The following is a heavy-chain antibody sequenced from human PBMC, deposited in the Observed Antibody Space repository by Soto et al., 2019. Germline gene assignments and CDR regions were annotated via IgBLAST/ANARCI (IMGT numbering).Heavy chain of an antibody. CDR3: VQDLDAARDGYNYGGPLDY. V-gene: IGHV3-64D*08. CDR1: GFTFSSYA. Sequence: EVQLVESGGGLVQPGGSLRLSCSASGFTFSSYAMHWVRQAPGKGLEYVSAISRNGGSTYYADSVKGRFTISRDNSKNTLYLQVSGLRAEYTAVYCCVQDLDAARDGYNYGGPLDYWGGGTLVIVSS. CDR2: ISRNGGST. J-gene: IGHJ4*02. D-gene: IGHD5-12*01.